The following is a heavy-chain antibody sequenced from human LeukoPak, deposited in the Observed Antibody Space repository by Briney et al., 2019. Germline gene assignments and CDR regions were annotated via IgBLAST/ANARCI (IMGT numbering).Heavy chain of an antibody. CDR3: TRDNKQWLVHYYYYYMDV. CDR1: GFTLGDYA. D-gene: IGHD6-19*01. CDR2: IRSKAYGCTT. J-gene: IGHJ6*03. V-gene: IGHV3-49*04. Sequence: SLRLSCTASGFTLGDYAMSWVRQAPGKGLEWVGFIRSKAYGCTTEYAAAVKGRFTISRDDSKSIAYLQMNSLKTEDTAVYYCTRDNKQWLVHYYYYYMDVWGKGTTVTVSS.